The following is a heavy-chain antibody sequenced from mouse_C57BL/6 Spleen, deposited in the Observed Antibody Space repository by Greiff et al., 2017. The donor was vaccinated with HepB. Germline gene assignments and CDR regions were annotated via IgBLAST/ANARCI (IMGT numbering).Heavy chain of an antibody. J-gene: IGHJ3*01. V-gene: IGHV1-64*01. Sequence: QVQLQQPGAELVKPGASVKLSCKASGYTFTSYWMHWVKQRPGQGLEWIGMIHPNSGSTNYNEKFKSKATLTVDKSSSTAYMQLSSLTSEDSAVYYCARFEDYYGSSYPFAYWGQGTLVTVSA. CDR1: GYTFTSYW. CDR2: IHPNSGST. CDR3: ARFEDYYGSSYPFAY. D-gene: IGHD1-1*01.